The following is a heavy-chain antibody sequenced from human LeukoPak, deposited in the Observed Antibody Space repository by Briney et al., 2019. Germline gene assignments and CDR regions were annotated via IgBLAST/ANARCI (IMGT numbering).Heavy chain of an antibody. V-gene: IGHV3-7*01. CDR1: GFTFSSYW. CDR3: ARDIGRGSSWANWFDP. CDR2: IKQDGSEK. J-gene: IGHJ5*02. Sequence: GGSLRLSCAASGFTFSSYWMSWVRQAPGKGLEWVANIKQDGSEKYYVDSVKGRFTISRDNAKNSLYLQMNSLRAEDTAVYYCARDIGRGSSWANWFDPWGQGTLVTVSS. D-gene: IGHD6-13*01.